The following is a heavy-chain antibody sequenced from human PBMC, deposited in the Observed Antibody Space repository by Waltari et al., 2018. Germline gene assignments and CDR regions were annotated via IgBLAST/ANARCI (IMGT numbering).Heavy chain of an antibody. CDR3: APLPGGSGQTFDY. J-gene: IGHJ4*02. Sequence: EVELVQSGAEVKKPGATVKISCKASGYTFMDSFMHWVQQAPGKGLEWMGLIDPEDGETVYSEKCQGRVTITADTSTDTAYMELSSLTSGDTAVYYCAPLPGGSGQTFDYWGQGTLVTVS. D-gene: IGHD3-10*01. CDR1: GYTFMDSF. V-gene: IGHV1-69-2*01. CDR2: IDPEDGET.